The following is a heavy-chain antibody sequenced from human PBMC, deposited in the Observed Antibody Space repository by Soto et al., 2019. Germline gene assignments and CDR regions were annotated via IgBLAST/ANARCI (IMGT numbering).Heavy chain of an antibody. J-gene: IGHJ4*02. V-gene: IGHV1-69*05. CDR1: GGTFSGHG. CDR3: ASERSAQYFDY. Sequence: AVNVSCKASGGTFSGHGIAWVRQVPGQGLEWMGEIMPTFGSATYAPKYQGRVTINTDKSKSTAYMELSRVRSEDRAVYFCASERSAQYFDYWGQGTLVTVSS. CDR2: IMPTFGSA. D-gene: IGHD1-26*01.